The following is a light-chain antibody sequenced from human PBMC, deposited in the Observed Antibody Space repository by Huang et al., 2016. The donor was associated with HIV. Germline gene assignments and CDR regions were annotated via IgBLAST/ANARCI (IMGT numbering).Light chain of an antibody. J-gene: IGKJ4*01. Sequence: IVLTQSPATLSWYPGERVTLSCRASQSFGNYIAWYQQQPGQSPKLLIYDTSNRATGTPGMFSGSGSGTDFTLTISSLQSEDFAVYYCQQRSSGVTFGGGTKVQVK. V-gene: IGKV3-11*01. CDR3: QQRSSGVT. CDR1: QSFGNY. CDR2: DTS.